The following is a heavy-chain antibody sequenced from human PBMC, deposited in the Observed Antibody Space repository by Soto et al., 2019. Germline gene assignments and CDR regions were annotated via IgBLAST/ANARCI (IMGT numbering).Heavy chain of an antibody. D-gene: IGHD2-15*01. CDR2: IYYSGST. CDR1: GGSISSYY. V-gene: IGHV4-59*01. CDR3: ARGGGSHQPPYGYSWFDP. Sequence: SETLSLTCTVSGGSISSYYWSWIRQPPGKGLEWIGYIYYSGSTNYNPSLKSRVTISVDTSKNQFSLKLSSVTAADTAVYYCARGGGSHQPPYGYSWFDPWGQGTLVTVSS. J-gene: IGHJ5*02.